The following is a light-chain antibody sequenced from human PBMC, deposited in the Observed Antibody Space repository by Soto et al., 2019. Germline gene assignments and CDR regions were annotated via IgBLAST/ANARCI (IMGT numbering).Light chain of an antibody. Sequence: AIRMTQSPSSLSASTGDRVTITCRAIQGISSYLAWYQQKPGKAPKLLIYAASTLQSGVPSRFSGSGSGTDFTLTISCLQSEDFATYYWQQYYSYPRTFGQGTKVDIK. CDR1: QGISSY. CDR3: QQYYSYPRT. J-gene: IGKJ1*01. V-gene: IGKV1-8*01. CDR2: AAS.